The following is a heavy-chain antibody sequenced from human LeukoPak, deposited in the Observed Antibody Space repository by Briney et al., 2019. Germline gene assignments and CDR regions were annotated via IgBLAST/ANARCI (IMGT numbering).Heavy chain of an antibody. CDR3: AKSGYDYPPYFDY. D-gene: IGHD5-12*01. CDR1: GYSIISGYF. Sequence: SETLSLTCAVSGYSIISGYFWGWIRQPPGGGLEWIGTIYHSGSTYYNPSLKSRVTISVDTSKNQFSLKLSSVTAADTAVYFCAKSGYDYPPYFDYWGQGTLVTVSS. CDR2: IYHSGST. V-gene: IGHV4-38-2*01. J-gene: IGHJ4*02.